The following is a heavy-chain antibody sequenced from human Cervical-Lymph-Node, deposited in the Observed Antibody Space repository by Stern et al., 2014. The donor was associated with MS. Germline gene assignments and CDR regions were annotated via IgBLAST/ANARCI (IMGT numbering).Heavy chain of an antibody. J-gene: IGHJ4*02. CDR3: AREKGGSYLDY. D-gene: IGHD1-26*01. V-gene: IGHV1-46*02. Sequence: QMQLVQSGAEVKKPGASVKVSCKASGYTFNSYYMHWVRQAPGQGLEWMGIINPTVGSTSYAQKFQGRVTMTRDTSTSTVYMELSSLRSEDTAVYYCAREKGGSYLDYWGQGTLVTVSS. CDR2: INPTVGST. CDR1: GYTFNSYY.